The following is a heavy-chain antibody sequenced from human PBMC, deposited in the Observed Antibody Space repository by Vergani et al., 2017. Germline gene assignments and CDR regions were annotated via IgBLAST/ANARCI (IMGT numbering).Heavy chain of an antibody. CDR3: ARDMSLWY. D-gene: IGHD3/OR15-3a*01. Sequence: QVQLVQSGAEVKKPGASVRVSCKTSGYTFTNYYIHWVRQAPGQGLEWMGIINPSGGSTTYAQQFQGRLTMTRDTSTSTVYMDLSNLRSEDTAVYYCARDMSLWYWGQGTLVTVSS. CDR2: INPSGGST. J-gene: IGHJ4*02. CDR1: GYTFTNYY. V-gene: IGHV1-46*01.